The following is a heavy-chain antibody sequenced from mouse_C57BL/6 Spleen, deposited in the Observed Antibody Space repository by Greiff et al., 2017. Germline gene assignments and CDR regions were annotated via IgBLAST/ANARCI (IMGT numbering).Heavy chain of an antibody. J-gene: IGHJ4*01. CDR3: ARGEDYGSRDYAMDY. V-gene: IGHV1-47*01. CDR2: FHPYNDDT. Sequence: QVQLQQSGAELVKPGASVKMSCKASGYTFTTYPIEWMKQNHGQSLEWIGNFHPYNDDTKYNEKFKGKATLTVEKSSSTVYLELSRLTSDDSAVYYCARGEDYGSRDYAMDYWGQGTSVTVSS. D-gene: IGHD1-1*01. CDR1: GYTFTTYP.